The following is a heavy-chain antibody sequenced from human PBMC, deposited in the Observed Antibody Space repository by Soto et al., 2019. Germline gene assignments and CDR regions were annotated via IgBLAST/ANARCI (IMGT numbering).Heavy chain of an antibody. CDR3: AEGRGGSGSLTPRVDF. CDR1: GFTFNNYA. D-gene: IGHD3-10*01. J-gene: IGHJ4*02. Sequence: EVQLLESGGGLVQPGGSLRLSCAASGFTFNNYAMTWVRQAPGKGLEWVSAISGGGDTTSYADSVKGRFTVSRDGCKNTLYLQMWSLRAEDTALYYCAEGRGGSGSLTPRVDFWGQGTLVTVSS. V-gene: IGHV3-23*01. CDR2: ISGGGDTT.